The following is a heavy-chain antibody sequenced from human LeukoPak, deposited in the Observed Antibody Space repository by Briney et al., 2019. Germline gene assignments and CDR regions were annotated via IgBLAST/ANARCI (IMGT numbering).Heavy chain of an antibody. Sequence: ASVKVSCKASGYTFTSYAMHWVRQAPGQRLEWMGWINAGNGNTKYSQKFQGRVTITRDTSASTAYMELSSLRSEDTAVYYCARDLAMTWDYYDSFNWWFDPWGQGTLVTVSS. CDR3: ARDLAMTWDYYDSFNWWFDP. D-gene: IGHD3-22*01. V-gene: IGHV1-3*01. CDR1: GYTFTSYA. CDR2: INAGNGNT. J-gene: IGHJ5*02.